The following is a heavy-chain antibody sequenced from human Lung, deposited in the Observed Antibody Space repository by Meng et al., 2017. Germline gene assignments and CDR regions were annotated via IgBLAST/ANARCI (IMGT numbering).Heavy chain of an antibody. CDR3: ARGPTTMAHDFDY. CDR2: INHSGST. V-gene: IGHV4-34*01. Sequence: VRLRQWGAELLKPSEALSLPCVVSGGSFSDYYWSWIRQPPGKGLEWIGEINHSGSTNYNPSLESRATISVDTSQNNLSLKLSSVTAADSAVYYCARGPTTMAHDFDYWGQGTLVTVSS. CDR1: GGSFSDYY. D-gene: IGHD4-11*01. J-gene: IGHJ4*02.